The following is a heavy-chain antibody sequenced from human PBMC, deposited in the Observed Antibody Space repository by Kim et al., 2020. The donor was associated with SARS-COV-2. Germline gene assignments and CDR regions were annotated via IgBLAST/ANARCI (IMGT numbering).Heavy chain of an antibody. J-gene: IGHJ6*02. CDR3: AKPLRPSWYYGMDV. CDR2: ISGSGGST. V-gene: IGHV3-23*01. CDR1: GFTFSSYA. D-gene: IGHD3-10*01. Sequence: GGSLRLSCAASGFTFSSYAMSWVRQAPGKGLEWVSAISGSGGSTYYADSVKGRFTISRDNSKNTLYLQMNSLRAEDTAVYYCAKPLRPSWYYGMDVGAKGPRSQSP.